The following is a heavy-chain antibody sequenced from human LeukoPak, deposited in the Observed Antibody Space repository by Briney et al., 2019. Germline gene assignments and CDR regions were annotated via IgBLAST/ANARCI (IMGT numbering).Heavy chain of an antibody. J-gene: IGHJ4*02. CDR1: GYTFTGYY. CDR2: INPNSGNT. D-gene: IGHD1-26*01. Sequence: ASVKVSCKASGYTFTGYYMHWVRQAPGQGLEWMGWINPNSGNTGYAQKFQGRVTMTRNTSISTAYMELSSLRSEDTAVYYCARGSLVGATNSPKDYWGQGTLVTVSS. CDR3: ARGSLVGATNSPKDY. V-gene: IGHV1-8*02.